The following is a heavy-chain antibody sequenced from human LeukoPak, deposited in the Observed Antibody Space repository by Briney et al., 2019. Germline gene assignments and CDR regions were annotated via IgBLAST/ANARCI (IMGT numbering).Heavy chain of an antibody. Sequence: KPSETLSLTCTVSGGSISSGSYYWSWIRQPAGKGLEWIGRIYTSGSTNYNPSLKSRVTISVDTSKNQFSLKLSSVTAADTAVYYCARDRVQLERRGFDPWGQGTLVTVTS. V-gene: IGHV4-61*02. J-gene: IGHJ5*02. CDR2: IYTSGST. CDR3: ARDRVQLERRGFDP. D-gene: IGHD1-1*01. CDR1: GGSISSGSYY.